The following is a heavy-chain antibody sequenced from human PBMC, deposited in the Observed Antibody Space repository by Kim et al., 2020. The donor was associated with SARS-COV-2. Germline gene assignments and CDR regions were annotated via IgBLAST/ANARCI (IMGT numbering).Heavy chain of an antibody. Sequence: GGSLRLSCAASGLIFDTSAMNWVRQAPGKGLEWVAVISYDGRNKDYVDSVKGRFTISRDTSKSTLYLEMNRLRVEDTALYYCARGNYYESVSLSDYYNGMDVWGQGTTVTVSS. D-gene: IGHD3-10*01. CDR1: GLIFDTSA. V-gene: IGHV3-30-3*01. CDR3: ARGNYYESVSLSDYYNGMDV. J-gene: IGHJ6*02. CDR2: ISYDGRNK.